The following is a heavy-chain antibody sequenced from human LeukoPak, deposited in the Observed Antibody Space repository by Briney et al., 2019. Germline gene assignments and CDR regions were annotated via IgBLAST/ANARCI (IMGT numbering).Heavy chain of an antibody. CDR2: IRSDGSDE. CDR1: GFTFSSYW. V-gene: IGHV3-7*01. CDR3: AREGTDY. D-gene: IGHD1/OR15-1a*01. Sequence: PGGSLRLSCVVSGFTFSSYWMSWVRQAPGKGLEWVANIRSDGSDEYYVDSVKGRFTISRDNAKNSLYLQMNSLRAEDTAVYYCAREGTDYWGQGTLVTVSS. J-gene: IGHJ4*02.